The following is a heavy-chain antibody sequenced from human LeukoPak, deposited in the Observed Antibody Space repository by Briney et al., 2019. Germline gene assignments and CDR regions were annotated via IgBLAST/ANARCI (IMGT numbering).Heavy chain of an antibody. V-gene: IGHV3-74*01. CDR3: ARDRTTVNLFDY. CDR1: GFTFTSVW. Sequence: GGSLRLSCAASGFTFTSVWMHWFRQVPGRGLVWISRISTDGAITGYADSVKGRFTISRDNAKNTLYLQMNSLRAEDTAVYYCARDRTTVNLFDYWGQGALVTVSS. CDR2: ISTDGAIT. J-gene: IGHJ4*02. D-gene: IGHD4-17*01.